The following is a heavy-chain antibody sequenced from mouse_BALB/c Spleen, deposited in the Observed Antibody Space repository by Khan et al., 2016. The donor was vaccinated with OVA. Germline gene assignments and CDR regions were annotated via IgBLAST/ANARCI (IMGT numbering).Heavy chain of an antibody. D-gene: IGHD1-1*01. CDR3: ARRGLRWDFDY. J-gene: IGHJ2*01. CDR2: INPTTGYT. V-gene: IGHV1-7*01. CDR1: GYTFINYW. Sequence: VQLVESGAELAKPGVSVKMSCKASGYTFINYWMNWVKQRPGQGLEWIGYINPTTGYTEYNLKFKDKATLTADKSSSTAHMQLSSLTSEDSAVYYCARRGLRWDFDYWGQGTTLTVSS.